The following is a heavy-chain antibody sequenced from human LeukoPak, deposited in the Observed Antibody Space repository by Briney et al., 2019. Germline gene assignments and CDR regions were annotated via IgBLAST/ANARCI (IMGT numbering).Heavy chain of an antibody. CDR3: AKIHQHRVVVGAKGAFDI. CDR2: IGSSGGGT. D-gene: IGHD2-15*01. Sequence: SGGSLRLSCEASGLTFNNYAMHWVRQSSGKGLEWVSGIGSSGGGTYYADSGKGRFTISRDTSKDTVYLQMDSLRAEDTAIYYCAKIHQHRVVVGAKGAFDIWGQGTVVTVSS. J-gene: IGHJ3*02. V-gene: IGHV3-23*01. CDR1: GLTFNNYA.